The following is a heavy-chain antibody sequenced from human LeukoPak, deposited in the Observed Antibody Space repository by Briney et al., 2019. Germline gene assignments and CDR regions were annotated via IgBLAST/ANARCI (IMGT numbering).Heavy chain of an antibody. V-gene: IGHV3-23*01. CDR2: ISGSGGGT. Sequence: GGSLTLSCAASGFTFSSYAMSWVRQAPGKGLDWVSGISGSGGGTYYADSVKGRFTISRDTTKNTLYLQMNSLRAEDTAIYYCARVAGGTTFDYWGQGARVTVSS. D-gene: IGHD6-13*01. J-gene: IGHJ4*02. CDR3: ARVAGGTTFDY. CDR1: GFTFSSYA.